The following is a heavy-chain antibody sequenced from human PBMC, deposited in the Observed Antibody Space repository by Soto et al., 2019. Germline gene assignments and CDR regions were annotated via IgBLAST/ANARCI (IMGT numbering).Heavy chain of an antibody. CDR3: ETYYYDSSGYYTGPKTFDY. CDR1: GGTFSSYT. CDR2: IIPILGIA. V-gene: IGHV1-69*02. D-gene: IGHD3-22*01. J-gene: IGHJ4*02. Sequence: SVKVSCKASGGTFSSYTISWVRQAPGQGLEWMGRIIPILGIANYAQKFQGRVTITADKSTSTAYMELSSLRSEDTAVYYCETYYYDSSGYYTGPKTFDYWGQGTLVTSPQ.